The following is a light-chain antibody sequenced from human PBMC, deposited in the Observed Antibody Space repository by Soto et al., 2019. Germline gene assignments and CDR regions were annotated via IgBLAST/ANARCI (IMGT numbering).Light chain of an antibody. V-gene: IGKV3-15*01. CDR3: QQSNNWPYT. CDR2: DAS. Sequence: EIVMTQSPATLSVSPGERATLSCRASQSVSSNLAWFQQKPAQAPRLLIYDASTRATGIPARFSGSGSGTEFTLTISSLQSEDFAVYYCQQSNNWPYTFGQGT. J-gene: IGKJ2*01. CDR1: QSVSSN.